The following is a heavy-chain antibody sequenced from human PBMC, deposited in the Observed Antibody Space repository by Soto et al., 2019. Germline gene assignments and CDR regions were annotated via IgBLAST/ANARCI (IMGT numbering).Heavy chain of an antibody. D-gene: IGHD2-2*02. Sequence: EVQLVESGGGLVQPGESLRLSCATSGFTFSNFDMHWVRQVPGKGLEWVSAIGAARDPYYLGSVKGRFTISRENAKNSVYLQMNDLRAGDSAVYYCARVYTGRLPRRADYYYAMDVWGQGTTVTVSS. CDR2: IGAARDP. CDR1: GFTFSNFD. J-gene: IGHJ6*02. CDR3: ARVYTGRLPRRADYYYAMDV. V-gene: IGHV3-13*05.